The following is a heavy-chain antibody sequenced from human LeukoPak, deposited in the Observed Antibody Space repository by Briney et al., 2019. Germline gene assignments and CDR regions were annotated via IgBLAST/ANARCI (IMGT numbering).Heavy chain of an antibody. CDR1: GFTFGSHG. V-gene: IGHV3-30*02. CDR3: ARDGQLIVDTAMVPYYWYFDL. D-gene: IGHD5-18*01. J-gene: IGHJ2*01. CDR2: LRYDGSNS. Sequence: GGSLRLSCVASGFTFGSHGMHWVRQAPGKGLEWVTFLRYDGSNSYYTDSVKGRFTVSRDNSGHTLYLQMNSLRAEDTAVYYCARDGQLIVDTAMVPYYWYFDLWGRGTLVTVSS.